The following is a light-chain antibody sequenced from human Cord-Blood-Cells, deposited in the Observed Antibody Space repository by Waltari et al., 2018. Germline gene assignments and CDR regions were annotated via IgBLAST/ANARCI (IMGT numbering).Light chain of an antibody. J-gene: IGKJ2*01. Sequence: DIVMNQSPDSLAVSLGERATNNCKSSQSVLYSSNNKNYLAWYQQKPGQPPKLLIYWASTRGSGVPDRFSGSGSGTDFTLTISSLQAEDVAVYYCQQYYSTPYTFGQGTKLEIK. CDR1: QSVLYSSNNKNY. CDR2: WAS. CDR3: QQYYSTPYT. V-gene: IGKV4-1*01.